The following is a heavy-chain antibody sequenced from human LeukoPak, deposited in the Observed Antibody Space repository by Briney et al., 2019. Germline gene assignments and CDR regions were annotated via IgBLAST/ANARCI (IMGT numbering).Heavy chain of an antibody. D-gene: IGHD1-1*01. J-gene: IGHJ6*03. CDR3: ARGRVSSSTWYSTYYYYFYMDV. Sequence: SETLSLTCTVSGYSISSGYYWGWIRQPPGKGLEWIGSIYHSGSTYYNPSLKSRVTISVDTSKNQFSLKLRSVTAADTAVYFCARGRVSSSTWYSTYYYYFYMDVWGKGTTVTVSS. CDR1: GYSISSGYY. CDR2: IYHSGST. V-gene: IGHV4-38-2*02.